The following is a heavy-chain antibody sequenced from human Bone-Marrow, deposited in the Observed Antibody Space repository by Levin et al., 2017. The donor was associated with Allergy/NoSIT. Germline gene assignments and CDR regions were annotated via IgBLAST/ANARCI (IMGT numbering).Heavy chain of an antibody. CDR3: ARGGVVVAARVYFDS. CDR1: GGNFRNYG. V-gene: IGHV1-69*13. Sequence: VASVKVSCKASGGNFRNYGFNWVRQAPGQRLEWMGSFIPLLQTANYAQTFEDRVTITADEFTSTVHMELSSLRSDDTAVYYCARGGVVVAARVYFDSWGQGTLVTVSS. D-gene: IGHD2-15*01. J-gene: IGHJ4*02. CDR2: FIPLLQTA.